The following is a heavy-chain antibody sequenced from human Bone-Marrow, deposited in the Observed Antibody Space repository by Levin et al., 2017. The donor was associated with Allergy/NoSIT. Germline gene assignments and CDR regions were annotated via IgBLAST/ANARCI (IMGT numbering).Heavy chain of an antibody. CDR2: IYPGDSDT. J-gene: IGHJ3*02. Sequence: GESLKISCKGSGYSFTSYWIGWVRQMPGKGLEWMGIIYPGDSDTRYSPSFQGQVTISADKSISTAYLQWSSLKASDTAMYYCARYLSAAAGLGAFDIWGQGTMVTVSS. V-gene: IGHV5-51*01. D-gene: IGHD6-13*01. CDR3: ARYLSAAAGLGAFDI. CDR1: GYSFTSYW.